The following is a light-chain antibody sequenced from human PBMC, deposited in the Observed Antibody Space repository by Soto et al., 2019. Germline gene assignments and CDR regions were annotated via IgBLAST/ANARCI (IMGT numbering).Light chain of an antibody. CDR1: QNIFSS. CDR2: AAS. Sequence: DIQMTQSPSSLSASVGDRVTITCRAGQNIFSSLNWYQQKPGQAPKLLIYAASSLQSGVPSRFRGSGSGTDFTLTITSRQPADFATYYCQQRYNSPPITFGQGTRLEN. V-gene: IGKV1-39*01. CDR3: QQRYNSPPIT. J-gene: IGKJ5*01.